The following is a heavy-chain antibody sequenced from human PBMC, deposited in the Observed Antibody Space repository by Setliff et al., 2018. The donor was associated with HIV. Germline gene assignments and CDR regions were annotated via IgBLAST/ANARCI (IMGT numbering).Heavy chain of an antibody. D-gene: IGHD3-22*01. CDR1: GFTFSSYA. J-gene: IGHJ4*02. Sequence: GGSLRLSCAASGFTFSSYAMHWVRQAPGKGLEWVAVISYDGSNKYYADSVKGRFTISRNNYKNTLYLQMNSLGAEDTAVYYCARDRILYYYDSSGYPDYWGQGTLVTVSS. CDR3: ARDRILYYYDSSGYPDY. CDR2: ISYDGSNK. V-gene: IGHV3-30-3*01.